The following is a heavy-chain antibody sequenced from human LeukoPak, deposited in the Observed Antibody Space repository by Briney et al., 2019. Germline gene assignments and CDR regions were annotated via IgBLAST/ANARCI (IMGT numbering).Heavy chain of an antibody. Sequence: GAAVKVSCKAPGYTFIRYYIHWVRQAPGQGLEWMGIVNPSGDSTNYAQKFQGRVTMTRDTSTSTVYMELSSLRSEDTAVYYCARWTTTYLDYWGQGTLVTVSS. J-gene: IGHJ4*02. CDR2: VNPSGDST. CDR3: ARWTTTYLDY. V-gene: IGHV1-46*01. D-gene: IGHD3/OR15-3a*01. CDR1: GYTFIRYY.